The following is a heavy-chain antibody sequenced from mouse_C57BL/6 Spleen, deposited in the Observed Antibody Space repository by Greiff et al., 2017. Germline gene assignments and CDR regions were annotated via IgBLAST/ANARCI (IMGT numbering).Heavy chain of an antibody. CDR1: GFTFSDFY. V-gene: IGHV7-1*01. D-gene: IGHD2-1*01. CDR3: ARDLLY. Sequence: EVNLVESGGGLVQSGRSLRLSCATSGFTFSDFYMEWVRQAPGKGLEWIAASRNKANDYTTEYSASVKGRFIVSRDTSQSILYLQMNALRAEDTAIYYCARDLLYWGQGTLVTVSA. CDR2: SRNKANDYTT. J-gene: IGHJ3*01.